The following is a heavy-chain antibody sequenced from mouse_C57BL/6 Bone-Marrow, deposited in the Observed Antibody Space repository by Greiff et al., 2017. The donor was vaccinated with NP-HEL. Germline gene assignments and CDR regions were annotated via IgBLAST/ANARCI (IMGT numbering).Heavy chain of an antibody. CDR3: ARLLLRYYAMDY. V-gene: IGHV1-76*01. CDR2: IYPGSGNT. CDR1: GYTFTDYY. J-gene: IGHJ4*01. D-gene: IGHD1-1*01. Sequence: QVQLQQSGAELVRPGASVKLSCKASGYTFTDYYINWVKQRPGQGLEWIARIYPGSGNTYYNEKFKGKATLTAEKSSSTAYMQLSRLTSEDSAVYFCARLLLRYYAMDYWGQGTSVTVSS.